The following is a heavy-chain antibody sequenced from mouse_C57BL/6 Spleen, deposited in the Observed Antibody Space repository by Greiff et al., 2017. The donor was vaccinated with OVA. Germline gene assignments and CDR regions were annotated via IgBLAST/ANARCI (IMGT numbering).Heavy chain of an antibody. V-gene: IGHV3-6*01. CDR1: GYSITSGYY. CDR3: ARVKGVWYFDV. J-gene: IGHJ1*03. Sequence: EVQLQESGPGLVKPSQSLSLTCSVTGYSITSGYYWNWIRQFPGNKLEWMGYISYDGSNNYNPSLKNRISITRDTAKNQFFLKLNSVTTEDTATYYCARVKGVWYFDVWGTGTTVTVSS. CDR2: ISYDGSN.